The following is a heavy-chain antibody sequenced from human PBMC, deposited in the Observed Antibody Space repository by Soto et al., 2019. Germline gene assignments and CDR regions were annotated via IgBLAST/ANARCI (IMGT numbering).Heavy chain of an antibody. CDR3: ASLHEIVGARGYYYYGMDV. J-gene: IGHJ6*02. Sequence: QVQLVQSGAEVKKPGASVKVSCKASGYTFTGYYMHWVRQAPGQGLEWMGWINPNSGGTNYAQKFQRRVTMTRDTSISTVYMEMSRLRSDDTAVYYCASLHEIVGARGYYYYGMDVWGQGTTVTVSS. V-gene: IGHV1-2*02. CDR2: INPNSGGT. D-gene: IGHD1-26*01. CDR1: GYTFTGYY.